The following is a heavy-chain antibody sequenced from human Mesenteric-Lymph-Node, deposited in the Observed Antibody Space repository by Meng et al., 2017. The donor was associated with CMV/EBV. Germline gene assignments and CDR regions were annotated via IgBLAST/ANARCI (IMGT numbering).Heavy chain of an antibody. CDR2: IYYSGST. CDR1: SISSYD. V-gene: IGHV4-59*01. D-gene: IGHD2-2*01. Sequence: SISSYDWSWIRQPPGKGLEWIGYIYYSGSTKYNPSLKSRVTISVDTSKNQFSLNLRSVTAADTAVYYCAREIPSYCTSTSCYGVFDSWGQGTLVTV. J-gene: IGHJ4*02. CDR3: AREIPSYCTSTSCYGVFDS.